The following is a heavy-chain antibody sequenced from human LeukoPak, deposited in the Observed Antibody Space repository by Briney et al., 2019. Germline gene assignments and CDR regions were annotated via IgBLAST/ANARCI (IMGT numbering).Heavy chain of an antibody. Sequence: SETLSLTCAVYGGSFGGYYWSWIRQPPGKGREWIGEINHSGSTNYNPSLKSRVTISVDTSKNQFSLKLSSVTAADTAVYYCASHYYDSSGYFGAFDIWGQGTMVTVSS. J-gene: IGHJ3*02. V-gene: IGHV4-34*01. CDR3: ASHYYDSSGYFGAFDI. D-gene: IGHD3-22*01. CDR1: GGSFGGYY. CDR2: INHSGST.